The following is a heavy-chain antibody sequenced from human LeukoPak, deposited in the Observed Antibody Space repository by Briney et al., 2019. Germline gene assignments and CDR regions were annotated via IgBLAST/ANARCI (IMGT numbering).Heavy chain of an antibody. CDR3: ARFRRYVLLWLGEPFDP. Sequence: PSETLSLTCAVYGGSFSGYYWSWIRQPPGKGLEWIREINHSGSTNYNPSLKSRVTISVDTSKNQFSLKLSSVTAADTAVYYCARFRRYVLLWLGEPFDPWGQGTLVTVSS. CDR1: GGSFSGYY. D-gene: IGHD3-10*01. V-gene: IGHV4-34*01. J-gene: IGHJ5*02. CDR2: INHSGST.